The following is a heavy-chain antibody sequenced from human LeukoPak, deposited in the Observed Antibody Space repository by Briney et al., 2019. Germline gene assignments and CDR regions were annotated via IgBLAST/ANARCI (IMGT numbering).Heavy chain of an antibody. D-gene: IGHD3-22*01. Sequence: PGGSLRLSCAASGFTFSSYWMSWVRQAPGKGLEWVANIKQDGSEKYYVDSVKGRFTISRDNAKNSLYLQMNSLRAEDTAAYYCAKTYYYDSSGYYPFDYWGQGTLVTVSS. CDR3: AKTYYYDSSGYYPFDY. CDR1: GFTFSSYW. V-gene: IGHV3-7*01. CDR2: IKQDGSEK. J-gene: IGHJ4*02.